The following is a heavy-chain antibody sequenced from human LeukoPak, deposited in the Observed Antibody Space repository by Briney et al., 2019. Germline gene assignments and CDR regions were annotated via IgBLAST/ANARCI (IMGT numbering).Heavy chain of an antibody. CDR3: AKAGGYSGYDHYYYYYMDV. Sequence: SGGSLRLSCAASGFTFSSYGMHWVRQAPGKGLEWVAFIRYDGSNKYYADSVKGRFTISRDNSKNTLYLQMNSLRAEDTAVYYCAKAGGYSGYDHYYYYYMDVWGQGTLVTVSS. V-gene: IGHV3-30*02. D-gene: IGHD5-12*01. J-gene: IGHJ6*03. CDR1: GFTFSSYG. CDR2: IRYDGSNK.